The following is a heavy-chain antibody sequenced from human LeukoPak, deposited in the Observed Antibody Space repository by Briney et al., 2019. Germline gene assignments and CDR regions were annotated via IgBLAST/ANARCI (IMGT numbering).Heavy chain of an antibody. CDR3: ARDPSNSSGWMTWFDP. Sequence: GASVKVSCKASGFTFTNYGISWVRQAPGQGLEWMGWISAYNGDTNYAQRLQGRVTMTTDTSTSTAYMGLRSLRSDDTAVYYCARDPSNSSGWMTWFDPWGQGTLVTVSS. CDR2: ISAYNGDT. J-gene: IGHJ5*02. D-gene: IGHD6-19*01. V-gene: IGHV1-18*01. CDR1: GFTFTNYG.